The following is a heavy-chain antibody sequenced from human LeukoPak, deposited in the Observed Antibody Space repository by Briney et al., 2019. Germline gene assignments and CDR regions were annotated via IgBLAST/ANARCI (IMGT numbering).Heavy chain of an antibody. J-gene: IGHJ3*02. CDR1: GYSFTSYW. CDR3: ARLYLPYTSAWYGSAFDI. D-gene: IGHD6-13*01. CDR2: LYPGDSDT. Sequence: GESLKISCKGSGYSFTSYWIAWVRQMPGKGLEWMGILYPGDSDTRYSPSFQGQVTFSADRSITTAYFPWSSLKAADTAMYYCARLYLPYTSAWYGSAFDIWGQGTMVTVSS. V-gene: IGHV5-51*01.